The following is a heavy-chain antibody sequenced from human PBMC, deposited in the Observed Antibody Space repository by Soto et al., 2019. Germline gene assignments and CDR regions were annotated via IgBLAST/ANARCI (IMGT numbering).Heavy chain of an antibody. D-gene: IGHD3-16*02. Sequence: EVQLVESGGGLVQPGGSLRLSCAASGFTFSSYWMSWVRQAPGKGLEWVANIKQDGSEKYYVDSVKGRFTISRDNAKKELYLQMNSMRAEDTAVYYCARDGYYDYVWGSYRLYGMDVWGQGTTVTVSS. CDR3: ARDGYYDYVWGSYRLYGMDV. V-gene: IGHV3-7*03. CDR2: IKQDGSEK. J-gene: IGHJ6*02. CDR1: GFTFSSYW.